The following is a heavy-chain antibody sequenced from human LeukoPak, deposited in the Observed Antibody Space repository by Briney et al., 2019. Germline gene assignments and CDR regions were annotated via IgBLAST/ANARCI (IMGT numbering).Heavy chain of an antibody. J-gene: IGHJ3*02. CDR2: INSDGSRT. V-gene: IGHV3-74*01. Sequence: GGSLRLSCAASGFTFSNYWMHWVRQAPGKGLVWVSRINSDGSRTTYADSVKGRFTISRDNSKNTLYLQMNSLRAEDTAVYYCAKDFGIAAAGYDAFDIWGQGTMVTVSS. CDR1: GFTFSNYW. CDR3: AKDFGIAAAGYDAFDI. D-gene: IGHD6-13*01.